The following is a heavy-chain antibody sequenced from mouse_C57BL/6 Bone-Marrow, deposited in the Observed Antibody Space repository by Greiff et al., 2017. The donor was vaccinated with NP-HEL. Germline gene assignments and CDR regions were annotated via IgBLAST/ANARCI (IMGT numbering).Heavy chain of an antibody. CDR1: GYEFSNYW. Sequence: QVQLQQSGAELVKPGASVKISCKASGYEFSNYWMNWVKQRPGKGLEWIGQIYPGDGDTNYNGKFKDKATMTAYKSSSTAYLQLSRLASAYSEFYFCASGAYWGQGTLVTVSA. CDR3: ASGAY. CDR2: IYPGDGDT. V-gene: IGHV1-80*01. J-gene: IGHJ3*01.